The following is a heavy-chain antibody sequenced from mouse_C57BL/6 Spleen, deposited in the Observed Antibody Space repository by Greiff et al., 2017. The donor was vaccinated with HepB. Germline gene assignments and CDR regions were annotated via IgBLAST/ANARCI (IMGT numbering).Heavy chain of an antibody. Sequence: DVMLVESGGGLVKPGGSLKLSCAASGFTFSDYGMHWVRQAPEKGLEWVAYISSGSSTIYYADTVKGRFTISRDNAKNTLFLQMTSLRSEDTAMYYCAILYYYGSSTPFDYWGQGTTLTVSS. CDR2: ISSGSSTI. CDR1: GFTFSDYG. CDR3: AILYYYGSSTPFDY. V-gene: IGHV5-17*01. J-gene: IGHJ2*01. D-gene: IGHD1-1*01.